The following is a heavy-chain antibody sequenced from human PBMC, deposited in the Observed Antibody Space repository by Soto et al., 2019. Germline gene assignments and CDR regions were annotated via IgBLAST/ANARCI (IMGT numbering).Heavy chain of an antibody. CDR3: ARGRYYDSSGFHPAVY. CDR2: IYYSGST. D-gene: IGHD3-22*01. CDR1: GGSISSGGYY. V-gene: IGHV4-31*03. Sequence: QVQLQESGPGLVKPSQTLSLTCTVSGGSISSGGYYWSWIRQHPGKGLEWIGYIYYSGSTYYNPYHESRVTMSVDTSKNQFALKLSYVTAVDTGVYYCARGRYYDSSGFHPAVYWGQGTVVTVSS. J-gene: IGHJ4*02.